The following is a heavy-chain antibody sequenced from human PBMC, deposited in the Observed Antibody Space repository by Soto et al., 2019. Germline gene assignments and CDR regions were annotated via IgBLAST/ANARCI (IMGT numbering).Heavy chain of an antibody. CDR1: GFSLSTSGMC. D-gene: IGHD6-19*01. J-gene: IGHJ6*02. Sequence: SGPTLVNPTQTLTLTCTFSGFSLSTSGMCVSWIRQPPGKALEWLARIDWDDDKYYSTSLKTRLTISKDTSKNQVVLTMTNMDPVDTATYYCARIQLLAVAGKGKVGYYYYGMDVWGQGTTVTVSS. V-gene: IGHV2-70*11. CDR3: ARIQLLAVAGKGKVGYYYYGMDV. CDR2: IDWDDDK.